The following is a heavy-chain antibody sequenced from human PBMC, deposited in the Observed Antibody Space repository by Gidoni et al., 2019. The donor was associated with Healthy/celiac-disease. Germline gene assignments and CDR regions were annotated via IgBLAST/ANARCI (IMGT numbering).Heavy chain of an antibody. CDR2: IYYSGST. CDR1: GCSISSGGYY. V-gene: IGHV4-31*03. D-gene: IGHD3-22*01. Sequence: QVQLQESGPGLVKPSQTLSLTCTVSGCSISSGGYYWSWIRQHPGKGLEWIGYIYYSGSTYYNPSLKSRVTISVDTSKNQFSLKLSSVTAADTAVYYCARAVNYYDSSGYYSSLAFDIWGQGTMVTVSS. J-gene: IGHJ3*02. CDR3: ARAVNYYDSSGYYSSLAFDI.